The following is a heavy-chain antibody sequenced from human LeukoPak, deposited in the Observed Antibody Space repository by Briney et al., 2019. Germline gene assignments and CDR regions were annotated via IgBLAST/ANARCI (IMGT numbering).Heavy chain of an antibody. D-gene: IGHD2-15*01. J-gene: IGHJ6*02. Sequence: SQTLSLTCAISGDSVSSNSAAWNWIRQSPSRGLEWLGRTYYRSKWYNDYAVSVKSRITINPDTSKNQFSLQLNSVTPEDTAVYYCARVSSGYCSGGSCYGSDYYYYGMDVWGQGTTVTVSS. CDR2: TYYRSKWYN. V-gene: IGHV6-1*01. CDR3: ARVSSGYCSGGSCYGSDYYYYGMDV. CDR1: GDSVSSNSAA.